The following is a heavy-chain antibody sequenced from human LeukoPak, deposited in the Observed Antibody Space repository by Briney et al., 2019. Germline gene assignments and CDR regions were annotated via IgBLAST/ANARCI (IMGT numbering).Heavy chain of an antibody. CDR3: AREEVPDSSLCYSYGMDV. D-gene: IGHD3-10*01. Sequence: AAVNDSCKASRYTLTGYLMHWVRPAPGQGLEWVGCICAYNGNTNYAQKLPGRVTMTTDTSTSTVYMELRSLKSDDTAVYYCAREEVPDSSLCYSYGMDVWGQGTTVTVSS. V-gene: IGHV1-18*04. J-gene: IGHJ6*02. CDR1: RYTLTGYL. CDR2: ICAYNGNT.